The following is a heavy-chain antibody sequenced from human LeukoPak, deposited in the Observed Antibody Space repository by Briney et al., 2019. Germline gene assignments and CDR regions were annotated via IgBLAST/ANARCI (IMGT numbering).Heavy chain of an antibody. V-gene: IGHV1-69*01. CDR3: ARDLPSIAVATQDNWFDP. J-gene: IGHJ5*02. CDR1: GGTFSSYA. Sequence: SVKVSCTASGGTFSSYAISWVRQAPGQGLEWMGGIIPIFGTANYAQKFQGRVTITADESTSTAYMELSSLRSEDTAVYYCARDLPSIAVATQDNWFDPWGQGTLVTVFS. CDR2: IIPIFGTA. D-gene: IGHD6-19*01.